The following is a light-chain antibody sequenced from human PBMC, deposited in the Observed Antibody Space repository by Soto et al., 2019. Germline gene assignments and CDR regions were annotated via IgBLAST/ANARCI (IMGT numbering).Light chain of an antibody. Sequence: QSALTQPASVSGSPGQSITISCTGTSSDVGSYNLVSWYQQHPGKAPKLMIYEGSKRPSGVSNRFSGSKSGNTASLTISGLHAEDEADYYCCSHAGYVVFGGGTKLTVL. V-gene: IGLV2-23*01. CDR1: SSDVGSYNL. CDR2: EGS. J-gene: IGLJ2*01. CDR3: CSHAGYVV.